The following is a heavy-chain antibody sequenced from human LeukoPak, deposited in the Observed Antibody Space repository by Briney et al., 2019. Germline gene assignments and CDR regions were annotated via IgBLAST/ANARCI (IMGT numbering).Heavy chain of an antibody. CDR2: IYYSGST. D-gene: IGHD3-10*01. V-gene: IGHV4-39*01. Sequence: PSETLSLTCTISGDSISSSGYYWVWIRQPPGKGLEWIGNIYYSGSTDYSPSLQSRVTISLDTSRNQSSLNLRSVTAADTAVYYCARHRAYGSGSYSPYCFDYWGQGTRVTVSS. J-gene: IGHJ4*02. CDR3: ARHRAYGSGSYSPYCFDY. CDR1: GDSISSSGYY.